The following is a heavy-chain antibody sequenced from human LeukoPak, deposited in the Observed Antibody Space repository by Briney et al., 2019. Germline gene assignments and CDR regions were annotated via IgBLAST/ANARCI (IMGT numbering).Heavy chain of an antibody. CDR3: VRGTILRPRSAVDI. CDR2: INSDGSST. J-gene: IGHJ3*02. CDR1: GFTFSSYW. D-gene: IGHD3-3*01. V-gene: IGHV3-74*01. Sequence: GGSLRLSCAASGFTFSSYWMHWVRQAPGKGLVWVSRINSDGSSTSYADSVKGRFTISRDNAENTLYLQMNSLRAEDTAVYYCVRGTILRPRSAVDIWGQGTTVTVSS.